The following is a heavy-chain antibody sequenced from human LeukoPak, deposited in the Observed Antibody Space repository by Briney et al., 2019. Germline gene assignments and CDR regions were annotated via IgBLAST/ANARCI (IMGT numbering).Heavy chain of an antibody. J-gene: IGHJ4*02. CDR3: AKDRYSSGCSDY. CDR1: GFTFSSYG. D-gene: IGHD6-19*01. CDR2: ISYDGSNK. Sequence: HPGGSLRLSCAASGFTFSSYGMHWVRQAPGKGQEGVAVISYDGSNKYYADSVKGRFTISRDNSKNTLYLQMNSLRAEDTAVYYCAKDRYSSGCSDYWGQGTLVTVSS. V-gene: IGHV3-30*18.